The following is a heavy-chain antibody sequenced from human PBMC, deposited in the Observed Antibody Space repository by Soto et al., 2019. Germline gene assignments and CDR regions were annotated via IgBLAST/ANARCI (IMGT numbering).Heavy chain of an antibody. Sequence: SGPTLPHPTQTLTLTCTFSGFSLSTTGVGVSWIRQPSGKALEWLALIYWHDDKRCSPSLKSGLTITKDTSKNQVVLTMTTMAPVDTATYYCARRGGAAVGLYYFDYWGQGALVTVSS. CDR1: GFSLSTTGVG. J-gene: IGHJ4*02. CDR3: ARRGGAAVGLYYFDY. CDR2: IYWHDDK. D-gene: IGHD6-13*01. V-gene: IGHV2-5*01.